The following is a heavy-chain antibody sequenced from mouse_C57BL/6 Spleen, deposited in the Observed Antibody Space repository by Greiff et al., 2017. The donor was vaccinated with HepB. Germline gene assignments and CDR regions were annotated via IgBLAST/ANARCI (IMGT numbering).Heavy chain of an antibody. D-gene: IGHD2-3*01. V-gene: IGHV1-82*01. CDR1: GYAFSSSW. CDR2: IYPGDGDT. J-gene: IGHJ1*03. CDR3: ARSGYYVYFDV. Sequence: QVQLQQSGPELVKPGASVKISCKASGYAFSSSWMNWVKQRPGKGLEWIGRIYPGDGDTNYNGKFKGKATLTADKSSSTAYMQLSSLTSEDSAVYFCARSGYYVYFDVWGTGTTVTVSS.